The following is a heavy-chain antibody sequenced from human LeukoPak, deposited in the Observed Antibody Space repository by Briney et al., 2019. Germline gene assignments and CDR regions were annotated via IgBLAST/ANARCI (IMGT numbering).Heavy chain of an antibody. CDR1: GYTLTSYG. CDR2: ISAYNGNT. J-gene: IGHJ5*02. D-gene: IGHD6-19*01. Sequence: GASVKVSCKASGYTLTSYGISWVRQAPGQGLEWMGWISAYNGNTNYAQKLQGRVTMTTDTSTSTAYMELRSLRSDDTAVYYCARDHRGGVSSGWRNWFDPWGQGTLVTVSS. V-gene: IGHV1-18*01. CDR3: ARDHRGGVSSGWRNWFDP.